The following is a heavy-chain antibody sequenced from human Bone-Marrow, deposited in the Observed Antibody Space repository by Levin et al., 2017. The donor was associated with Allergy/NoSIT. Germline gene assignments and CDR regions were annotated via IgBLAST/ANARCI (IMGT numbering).Heavy chain of an antibody. CDR2: ISYDGSNK. D-gene: IGHD5-18*01. J-gene: IGHJ3*02. CDR1: GFTFSSYA. Sequence: AGGSLRLSCAASGFTFSSYAMHWVRQAPGKGLEWVAVISYDGSNKYYADSVKGRFTISRDNSKNTLYLQMNSLRAEDTAVYYCARVRDTAMVTDAFDIWGQGTMVTVSS. CDR3: ARVRDTAMVTDAFDI. V-gene: IGHV3-30-3*01.